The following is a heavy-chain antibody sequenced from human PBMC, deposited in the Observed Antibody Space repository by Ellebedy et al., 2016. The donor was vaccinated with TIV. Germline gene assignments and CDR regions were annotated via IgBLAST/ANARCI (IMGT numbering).Heavy chain of an antibody. D-gene: IGHD3-10*01. Sequence: MPSETLSLTCAVYGGSFSGYYWSWIRQPPGKGLEWIGEINHSGSTNYNPSLKSRVTISVDTSNNQFSLKLSSVTAADTAVYYCARGARSVYYYGLGSYLIYFDYWGQGTLVTVSS. CDR1: GGSFSGYY. CDR3: ARGARSVYYYGLGSYLIYFDY. CDR2: INHSGST. V-gene: IGHV4-34*01. J-gene: IGHJ4*02.